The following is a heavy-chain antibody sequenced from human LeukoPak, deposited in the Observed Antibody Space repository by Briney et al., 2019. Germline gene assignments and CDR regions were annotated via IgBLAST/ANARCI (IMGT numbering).Heavy chain of an antibody. Sequence: GGSLRLSCAASGFTFSDYYMSWIRQAPGKGLEWVSYISSSGSTIYYADSVKGRFTISRDNAKNSLYLQMNSLRAEDTAVYYCAREVWELYYYYGMDVWGQGTTVTVSS. CDR1: GFTFSDYY. J-gene: IGHJ6*02. CDR2: ISSSGSTI. CDR3: AREVWELYYYYGMDV. D-gene: IGHD1-26*01. V-gene: IGHV3-11*04.